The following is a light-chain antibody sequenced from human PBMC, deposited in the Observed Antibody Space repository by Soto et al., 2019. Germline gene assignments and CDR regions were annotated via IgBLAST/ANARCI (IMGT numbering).Light chain of an antibody. Sequence: TQSPATLSASSGEGITLSCRASQSVKNHLAWYQHRPGQAPRLLFYDASIRATGHPARFCAGGSGTKFTLVISSLQSEDGAVYYCQEYNAWPPGTFGQGTKVGVK. CDR2: DAS. CDR3: QEYNAWPPGT. V-gene: IGKV3D-15*01. CDR1: QSVKNH. J-gene: IGKJ1*01.